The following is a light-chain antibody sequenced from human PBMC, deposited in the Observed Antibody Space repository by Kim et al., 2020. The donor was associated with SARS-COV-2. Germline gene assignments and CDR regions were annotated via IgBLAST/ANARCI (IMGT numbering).Light chain of an antibody. CDR3: NSRDSNDNVV. CDR1: SLRSYY. CDR2: GKN. V-gene: IGLV3-19*01. J-gene: IGLJ2*01. Sequence: VALGQTVRITCQGDSLRSYYATWYQQKPGQAQIVVIYGKNNRPSGLPGRFSGSSSGNTASLTITGTQAGDEADYYCNSRDSNDNVVFGGGTQLTVL.